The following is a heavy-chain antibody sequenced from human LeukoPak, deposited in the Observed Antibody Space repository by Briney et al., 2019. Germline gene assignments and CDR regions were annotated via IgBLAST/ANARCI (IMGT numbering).Heavy chain of an antibody. CDR2: IYYSGST. J-gene: IGHJ4*02. CDR1: GGSISSSSYY. Sequence: SETLSLTCTVSGGSISSSSYYWGWIRQPPGKGLEWIGSIYYSGSTYYNPSLKSRATISVDTSKNQFSLKLTSVTAADTALYYCARRATGNGSGSYYVDYWGQGTLVTVSS. CDR3: ARRATGNGSGSYYVDY. D-gene: IGHD3-10*01. V-gene: IGHV4-39*01.